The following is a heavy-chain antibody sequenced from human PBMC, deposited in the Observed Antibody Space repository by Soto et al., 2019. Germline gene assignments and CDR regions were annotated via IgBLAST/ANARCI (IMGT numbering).Heavy chain of an antibody. Sequence: ASVKVSCKASGYSFTNYPIAWVRRAPGQGLEWMGWISAYSGDTNYAQKFQGRVTMTRDTSTTTAYMELSSLRSEDSAVFYCARTDCSSTSCYNYYYYGMDVWGQGTTVTVSS. J-gene: IGHJ6*02. CDR1: GYSFTNYP. CDR2: ISAYSGDT. D-gene: IGHD2-2*01. CDR3: ARTDCSSTSCYNYYYYGMDV. V-gene: IGHV1-18*01.